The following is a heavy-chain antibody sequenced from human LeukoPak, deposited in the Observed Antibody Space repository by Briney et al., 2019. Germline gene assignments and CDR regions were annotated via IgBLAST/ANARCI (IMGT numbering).Heavy chain of an antibody. CDR3: AREDTGVAFDI. CDR1: RFTFGSYE. Sequence: GGSLRLSCAASRFTFGSYEMNWVRQAPGKGLEWVSYISGSGIKHYADSVKGRFTISRDNAKNSLYLQMNSLRVEDTAVYYCAREDTGVAFDIWGQGTTVTV. CDR2: ISGSGIK. D-gene: IGHD2-8*01. J-gene: IGHJ3*02. V-gene: IGHV3-48*03.